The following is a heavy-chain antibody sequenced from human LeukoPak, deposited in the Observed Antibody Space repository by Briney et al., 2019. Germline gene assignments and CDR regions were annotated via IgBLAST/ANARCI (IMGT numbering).Heavy chain of an antibody. D-gene: IGHD3-3*01. V-gene: IGHV1-69*04. CDR3: ARDDFWSGYELLTDYYGMDV. Sequence: SVKVSCKASGGTFSSYAISWVRQAPGQGLEWMGRIIPILGIANYAQKFQGRVTITADKSTSTAYIELSSLRSEDPAVYYCARDDFWSGYELLTDYYGMDVWGQGTTVTVSS. CDR1: GGTFSSYA. J-gene: IGHJ6*02. CDR2: IIPILGIA.